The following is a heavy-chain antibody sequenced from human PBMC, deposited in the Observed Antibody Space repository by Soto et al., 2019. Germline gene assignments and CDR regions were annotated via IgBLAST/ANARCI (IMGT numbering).Heavy chain of an antibody. CDR2: ISSSSYI. D-gene: IGHD2-21*02. J-gene: IGHJ3*02. V-gene: IGHV3-21*01. CDR3: ARDRAYCGGDCYDAFDI. CDR1: GFTLSSYS. Sequence: GGSLRLSCAASGFTLSSYSMNWVRQAPGKGLEWVSSISSSSYIYYADSVKGRFTISRDNAKNSLYLQMNSLRAEDTAVYYCARDRAYCGGDCYDAFDIWGQGTMVTVSS.